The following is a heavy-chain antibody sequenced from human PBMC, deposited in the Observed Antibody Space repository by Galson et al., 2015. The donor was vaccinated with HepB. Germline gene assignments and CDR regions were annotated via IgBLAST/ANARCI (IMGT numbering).Heavy chain of an antibody. V-gene: IGHV3-33*01. D-gene: IGHD3-10*01. Sequence: SLRLSCAASGFTFSNFGMHWVRQAPGKGLEWVAVISHDGSNIQYGESVKGRFTISRDNSKSALNPQVESLRVEDTAVYYCARGELLTGVGAFDIWGQGTMVIVSS. CDR3: ARGELLTGVGAFDI. CDR1: GFTFSNFG. J-gene: IGHJ3*02. CDR2: ISHDGSNI.